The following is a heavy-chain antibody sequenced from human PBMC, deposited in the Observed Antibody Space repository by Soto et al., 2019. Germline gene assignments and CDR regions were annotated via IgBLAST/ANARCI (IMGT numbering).Heavy chain of an antibody. Sequence: GGSLRLSCAASGFTFSDYYMSWIRQAPGKGLEWVSYISSSGSTIYYADSVKGRFTISRDNAKNSLYLQMNSLRAEDTAVYYCARSDHSRSWRRGGSFFDYWGQGALVTVSS. CDR3: ARSDHSRSWRRGGSFFDY. CDR2: ISSSGSTI. V-gene: IGHV3-11*01. CDR1: GFTFSDYY. D-gene: IGHD6-13*01. J-gene: IGHJ4*02.